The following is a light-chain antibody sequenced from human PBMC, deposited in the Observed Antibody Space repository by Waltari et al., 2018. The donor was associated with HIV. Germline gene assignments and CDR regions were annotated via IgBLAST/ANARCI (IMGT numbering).Light chain of an antibody. CDR2: EVS. Sequence: QSALTQPPSASGSPGQSVTISCTGTSSDVGGYKYVSWYQQNPGKAPKLMIYEVSQRPPGVPDRFPGSKSGNTASLTVSGLQAEDEADYYCSSYAGSDNYVIFGGGTKLTVL. CDR1: SSDVGGYKY. J-gene: IGLJ2*01. V-gene: IGLV2-8*01. CDR3: SSYAGSDNYVI.